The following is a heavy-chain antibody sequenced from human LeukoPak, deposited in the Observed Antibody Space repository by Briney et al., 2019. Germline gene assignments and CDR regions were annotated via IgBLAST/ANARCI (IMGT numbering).Heavy chain of an antibody. V-gene: IGHV4-39*01. CDR1: GGSISSSSYY. Sequence: SETLSLTCTVSGGSISSSSYYWGWIRQPPGKGLEWIGSIYYSGSTYYNPSLKSRVTISVDTSKNQFSLKLSSVTAADTAVYYCVSGYYPNFDYGGREPLAPVSS. D-gene: IGHD3-22*01. CDR3: VSGYYPNFDY. J-gene: IGHJ4*02. CDR2: IYYSGST.